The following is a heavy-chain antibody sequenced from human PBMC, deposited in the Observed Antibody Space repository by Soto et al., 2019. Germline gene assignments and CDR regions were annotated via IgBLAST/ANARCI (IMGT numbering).Heavy chain of an antibody. CDR3: ARGTVVVVAPTNWFDP. D-gene: IGHD2-15*01. Sequence: ASVKVSCKASGYTFTSYYMHWVRQAPGQGLEWMGIINPSGGSTSYAQKFQGRVTMTRDTSTSTVYMELSSLRSEDTAVYYCARGTVVVVAPTNWFDPWGQGTRVTVSS. CDR1: GYTFTSYY. CDR2: INPSGGST. J-gene: IGHJ5*02. V-gene: IGHV1-46*01.